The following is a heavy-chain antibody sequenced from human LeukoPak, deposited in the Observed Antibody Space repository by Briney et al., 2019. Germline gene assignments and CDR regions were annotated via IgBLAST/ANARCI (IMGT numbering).Heavy chain of an antibody. D-gene: IGHD2-2*01. Sequence: GGSLRLSCAASGFTFSSYWMHWVRQAPGKGLVWVSRINGDGSSTTYADSVKGRFTISRDNAKNTLYLQMNSLRDEDTAVYYCARVVYCSRTSCPLDCWGQGTLVTVSS. CDR2: INGDGSST. CDR3: ARVVYCSRTSCPLDC. CDR1: GFTFSSYW. J-gene: IGHJ4*02. V-gene: IGHV3-74*01.